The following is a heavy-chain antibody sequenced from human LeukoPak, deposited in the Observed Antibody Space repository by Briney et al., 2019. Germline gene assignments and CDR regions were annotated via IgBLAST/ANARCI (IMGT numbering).Heavy chain of an antibody. J-gene: IGHJ3*02. V-gene: IGHV3-48*03. CDR2: ISSSDYTI. Sequence: GGSLRLSCAASGFTFSSYDMDWVRQAPGKGLEWISYISSSDYTIFYADSVRGRFTISRDNAKNSLFLQMNSLRAEDTAVYYCLPLLSRPYVEDGFDIWGQGTMVTVSS. D-gene: IGHD2/OR15-2a*01. CDR3: LPLLSRPYVEDGFDI. CDR1: GFTFSSYD.